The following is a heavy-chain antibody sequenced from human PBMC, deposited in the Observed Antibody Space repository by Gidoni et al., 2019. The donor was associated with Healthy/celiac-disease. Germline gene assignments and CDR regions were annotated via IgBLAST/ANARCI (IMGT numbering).Heavy chain of an antibody. V-gene: IGHV4-30-2*01. J-gene: IGHJ3*02. Sequence: QLQLQESGSGLVKPSQTLSLTCAVSGGSISSGGYSWSWIRQPPGKGLAWIGYIYHSGSTYYTPSLKSRVTISVDRSKNQFSLKLSSVTAADTAVYYCARVSLWPTVTTFGAFDIWGQGTMVTVSS. CDR3: ARVSLWPTVTTFGAFDI. D-gene: IGHD4-17*01. CDR2: IYHSGST. CDR1: GGSISSGGYS.